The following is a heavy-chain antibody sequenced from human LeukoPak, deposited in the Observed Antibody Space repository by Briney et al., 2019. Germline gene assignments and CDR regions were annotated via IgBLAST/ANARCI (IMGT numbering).Heavy chain of an antibody. CDR1: GYTFTSYY. CDR3: ARGKDTAMGFSDHMDV. J-gene: IGHJ6*04. CDR2: INPSGGSA. V-gene: IGHV1-46*01. D-gene: IGHD5-18*01. Sequence: GASVKVSCKASGYTFTSYYMHWVRQAPGQGLEWMGIINPSGGSASYAQKFQGRVTMTRDTSTSTVYMELSSLRSEDTAVYYCARGKDTAMGFSDHMDVWGKGTTVTVSS.